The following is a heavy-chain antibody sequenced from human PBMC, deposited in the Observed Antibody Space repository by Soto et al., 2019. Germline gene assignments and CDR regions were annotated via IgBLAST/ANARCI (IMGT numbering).Heavy chain of an antibody. CDR3: ARAPPYYYGSGSYYLKRWFDP. J-gene: IGHJ5*02. V-gene: IGHV4-59*12. D-gene: IGHD3-10*01. CDR1: GGSMISYY. CDR2: IYYSGST. Sequence: PSETLSLTCTVSGGSMISYYWSWIRQPPGRGLECIGYIYYSGSTNYNPSLKSRVTISVDTSKNQFSLKLSSVTAADTAVYYCARAPPYYYGSGSYYLKRWFDPWGQGTLVTVSS.